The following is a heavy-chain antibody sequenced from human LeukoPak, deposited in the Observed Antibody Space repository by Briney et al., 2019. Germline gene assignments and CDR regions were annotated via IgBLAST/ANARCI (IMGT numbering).Heavy chain of an antibody. CDR1: GGSISSGGYY. J-gene: IGHJ1*01. D-gene: IGHD6-19*01. Sequence: SETLSLTCTVSGGSISSGGYYWSWIRQHPGKGLEWIGYIYYSGSTYYNPSLKSRVTISVDTSKNQFSLKLSSVTAADTAVYYCARAGRGQWLARLAEYFQHWGQGTLVTVSS. CDR3: ARAGRGQWLARLAEYFQH. V-gene: IGHV4-31*03. CDR2: IYYSGST.